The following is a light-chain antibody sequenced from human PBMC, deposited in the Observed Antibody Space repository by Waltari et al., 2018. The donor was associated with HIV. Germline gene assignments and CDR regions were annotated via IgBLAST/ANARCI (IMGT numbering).Light chain of an antibody. CDR3: SSYASNNPFVV. Sequence: QSALTQPPSASGPPGHSVTIYCNGTRSDIGRYDFVSWYQLHPDKAPKLRLYEATKRPSGVPARVSGYNSGNTASLTVSGLQTDDEADYNCSSYASNNPFVVFGGGTKLTVL. CDR2: EAT. V-gene: IGLV2-8*01. CDR1: RSDIGRYDF. J-gene: IGLJ2*01.